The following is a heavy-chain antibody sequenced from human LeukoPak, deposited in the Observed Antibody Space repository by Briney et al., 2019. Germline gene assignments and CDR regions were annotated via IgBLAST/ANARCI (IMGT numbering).Heavy chain of an antibody. J-gene: IGHJ6*02. D-gene: IGHD6-13*01. Sequence: PSETLSLTCTVSGGSISSYYWSWIRQPPGKGLEWIGYIYTSGSTNYNPSLKSRVTISVDTSKNQFSLKLSSVTAADTAVYYCARDRYSSSWTSYYGMDVWGQGTTVTVSS. CDR3: ARDRYSSSWTSYYGMDV. V-gene: IGHV4-4*09. CDR1: GGSISSYY. CDR2: IYTSGST.